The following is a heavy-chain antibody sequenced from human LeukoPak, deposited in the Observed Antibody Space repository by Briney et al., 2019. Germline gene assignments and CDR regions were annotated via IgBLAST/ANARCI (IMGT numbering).Heavy chain of an antibody. Sequence: GGSLRLSCAASGFTFSSYEMNWVRQAPGKGLEWVSYISSSGSTKYYADSVKGRFTISRDNAKNSLYLQMNSLRAEDTAVYFCARYDTAMAGNPLAFFDYWGQGTLVTVSS. CDR1: GFTFSSYE. J-gene: IGHJ4*02. CDR3: ARYDTAMAGNPLAFFDY. CDR2: ISSSGSTK. V-gene: IGHV3-48*03. D-gene: IGHD5-18*01.